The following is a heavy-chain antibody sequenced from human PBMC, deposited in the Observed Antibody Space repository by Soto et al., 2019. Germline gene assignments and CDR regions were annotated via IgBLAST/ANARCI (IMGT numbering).Heavy chain of an antibody. D-gene: IGHD2-15*01. V-gene: IGHV4-39*01. CDR3: ARRYCSGGSCSRRTYNWFDP. CDR2: IYYSGST. J-gene: IGHJ5*02. CDR1: GGSISSSSYY. Sequence: SETLSLTCTVSGGSISSSSYYWGWIRQPPGKGLEWIGSIYYSGSTYYNPSLKSRVTISVDTSKNQFSLKLSSVTAADTAVYYCARRYCSGGSCSRRTYNWFDPWGQGTLVTVSS.